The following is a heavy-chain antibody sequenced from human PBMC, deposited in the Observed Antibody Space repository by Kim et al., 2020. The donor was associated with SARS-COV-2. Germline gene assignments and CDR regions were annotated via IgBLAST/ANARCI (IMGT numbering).Heavy chain of an antibody. J-gene: IGHJ4*02. Sequence: SETLSLTCTVSGGSISSDGYYWSWICQHPGKGLEWIAYIYYTGSTYYKPSLQSRASISLDTSKNQFSLKLSSVTAADTAVYYCARDPKYDSGTLWGQGT. CDR3: ARDPKYDSGTL. V-gene: IGHV4-31*03. CDR2: IYYTGST. D-gene: IGHD3-10*01. CDR1: GGSISSDGYY.